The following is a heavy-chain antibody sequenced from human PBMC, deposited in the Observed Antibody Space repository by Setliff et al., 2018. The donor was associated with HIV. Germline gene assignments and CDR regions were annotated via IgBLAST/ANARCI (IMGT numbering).Heavy chain of an antibody. CDR1: GFTFDDYG. Sequence: GGSLRLSCATSGFTFDDYGMSWVRQAPGKGLEWVAGINWNGGSTSYADSVKGRLIISRDNAKNSLYLQMNSLRAEDTALYYCARDEGISGYCSDSAEYFQHWGQGTRVTVSS. V-gene: IGHV3-20*04. CDR2: INWNGGST. J-gene: IGHJ1*01. D-gene: IGHD3-22*01. CDR3: ARDEGISGYCSDSAEYFQH.